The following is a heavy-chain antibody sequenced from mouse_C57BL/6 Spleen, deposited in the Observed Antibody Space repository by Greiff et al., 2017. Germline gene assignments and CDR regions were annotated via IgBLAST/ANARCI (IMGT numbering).Heavy chain of an antibody. CDR1: GYTFTSYW. Sequence: QVQLKQPGAELVRPGSSVKLSCKASGYTFTSYWMDWVKQRPGQGLEWIGNIYTSDSETHYNQKFKDKATLTVDKSSSTAYMQLSSLTSEDSAVYYCARKRNDYSFDYWGQGTTLTVSS. CDR3: ARKRNDYSFDY. D-gene: IGHD2-4*01. V-gene: IGHV1-61*01. CDR2: IYTSDSET. J-gene: IGHJ2*01.